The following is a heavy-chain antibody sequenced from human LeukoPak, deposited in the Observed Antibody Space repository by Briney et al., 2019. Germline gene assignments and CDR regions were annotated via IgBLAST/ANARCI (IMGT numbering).Heavy chain of an antibody. CDR1: GFTFSSYG. D-gene: IGHD3-9*01. Sequence: GGSLRLSCAASGFTFSSYGMHWVRQAPGKGLEWVAVIWNDGSNKTYADSVKGRLTISRDNSKNTLYLQMNSLGAEDTAVYYCARKSILTGREFDYWGQGTLVTVSS. CDR2: IWNDGSNK. J-gene: IGHJ4*02. V-gene: IGHV3-33*01. CDR3: ARKSILTGREFDY.